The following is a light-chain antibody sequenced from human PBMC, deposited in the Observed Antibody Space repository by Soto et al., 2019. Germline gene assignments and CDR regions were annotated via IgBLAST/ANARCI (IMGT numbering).Light chain of an antibody. CDR2: DAS. CDR3: QQRSNWPPVIT. J-gene: IGKJ5*01. Sequence: EIVLTQSPATLSLSPGERATLSCRASQSVSSYLAWYQHKPGQAPRLLIYDASKRATGIPARFSGSGSGTDFTLTISSLEPEDFAVYYCQQRSNWPPVITFGQGTRLEIK. CDR1: QSVSSY. V-gene: IGKV3-11*01.